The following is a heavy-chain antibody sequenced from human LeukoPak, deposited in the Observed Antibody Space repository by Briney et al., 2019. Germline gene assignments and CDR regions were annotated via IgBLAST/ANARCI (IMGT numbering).Heavy chain of an antibody. Sequence: PSETLSLTCGVSGYSISSGYYWGWIRRPPGKGLEWIGSIYHSGSTDYNPSLKSRVTISVDTSKNQFSLKLNSVTAADTAVYYCARRRDGYNLGFFDYWGQGTLVTVSS. D-gene: IGHD5-24*01. CDR1: GYSISSGYY. V-gene: IGHV4-38-2*01. CDR3: ARRRDGYNLGFFDY. J-gene: IGHJ4*02. CDR2: IYHSGST.